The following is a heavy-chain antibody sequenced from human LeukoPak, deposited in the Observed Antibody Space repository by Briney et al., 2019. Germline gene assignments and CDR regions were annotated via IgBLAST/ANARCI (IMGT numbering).Heavy chain of an antibody. V-gene: IGHV3-23*01. D-gene: IGHD3-22*01. Sequence: GWSLRLSCAASGFTFSTYAMRWVRQAPGKGLEWVSAISGGGGSTYYADSVRGRFTISRDNSKNTVYLQMNSLRAEDTAVYYCAKRENYYDSSGYHYVGAFDIWGQGTMVTVSS. CDR3: AKRENYYDSSGYHYVGAFDI. CDR2: ISGGGGST. J-gene: IGHJ3*02. CDR1: GFTFSTYA.